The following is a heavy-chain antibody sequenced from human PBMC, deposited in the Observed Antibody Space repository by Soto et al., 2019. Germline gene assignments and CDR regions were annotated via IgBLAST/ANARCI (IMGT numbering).Heavy chain of an antibody. CDR3: SRETLWFGESPKS. J-gene: IGHJ4*02. D-gene: IGHD3-10*01. CDR1: RFIFGSYW. CDR2: SNGDGSST. Sequence: EVHLVESGGGSVQPGGSLRISCAASRFIFGSYWMDWVRQAPGKGLVWVSRSNGDGSSTTYADSVKGRFTISRDNAKNTLYLQMNSLRVDDTAVYYCSRETLWFGESPKSGGQGTLVTVSS. V-gene: IGHV3-74*01.